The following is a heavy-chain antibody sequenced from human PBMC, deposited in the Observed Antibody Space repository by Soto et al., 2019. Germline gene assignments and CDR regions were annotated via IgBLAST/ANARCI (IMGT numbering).Heavy chain of an antibody. CDR2: IWYDGSNK. CDR1: GFTFSSYG. V-gene: IGHV3-33*01. D-gene: IGHD4-17*01. Sequence: GGSLRLSCAASGFTFSSYGMHWVRQAPGKGLEWVAVIWYDGSNKYYADSVKGRFTISRDNSKNTLYLQMNSLRAEDTAVYYCARSSSHDYGDYPLDYWGQGTLVTVSS. CDR3: ARSSSHDYGDYPLDY. J-gene: IGHJ4*02.